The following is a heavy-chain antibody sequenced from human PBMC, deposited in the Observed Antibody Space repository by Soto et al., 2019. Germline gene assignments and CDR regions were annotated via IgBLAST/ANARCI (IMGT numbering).Heavy chain of an antibody. CDR1: GGSISSDDYY. Sequence: PSETLSLTCTVSGGSISSDDYYWSWIRQPPGKGLEWVGYIYYTGSTNYNPSLKSRVTISVDTSKNQFSLKLTSVSAADTAVYYCARGRSNSPDFFDFWGQGTLVTVSS. V-gene: IGHV4-30-4*01. J-gene: IGHJ4*02. CDR3: ARGRSNSPDFFDF. CDR2: IYYTGST. D-gene: IGHD6-6*01.